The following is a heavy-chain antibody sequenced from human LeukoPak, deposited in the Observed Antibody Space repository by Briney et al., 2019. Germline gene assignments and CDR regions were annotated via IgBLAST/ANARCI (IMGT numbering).Heavy chain of an antibody. CDR3: AKGHSSGLGY. V-gene: IGHV3-23*01. CDR1: GHTFSSYA. D-gene: IGHD6-19*01. Sequence: GGSLRLSCAASGHTFSSYAMSRVRQAPGKGLEWVSAISGSGGSTYYADSVKGRFTISRDNSKNTLYLQMNSLRAEDTAVYYCAKGHSSGLGYWGQGTLVTVSS. J-gene: IGHJ4*02. CDR2: ISGSGGST.